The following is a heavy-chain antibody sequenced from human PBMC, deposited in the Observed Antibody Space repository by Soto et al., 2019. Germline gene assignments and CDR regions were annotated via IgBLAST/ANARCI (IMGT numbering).Heavy chain of an antibody. J-gene: IGHJ5*02. D-gene: IGHD6-19*01. V-gene: IGHV1-46*01. CDR1: GYTFTSYY. CDR2: INPSGGST. CDR3: SRSFIGWYELNWFDP. Sequence: ASVKVSCKASGYTFTSYYMHWVRQAPGQGLEWMGIINPSGGSTSYAQKFQGRVTMTRDTSTSTVYMELISLRSEDTAVYYCSRSFIGWYELNWFDPWGQGTLVTVSS.